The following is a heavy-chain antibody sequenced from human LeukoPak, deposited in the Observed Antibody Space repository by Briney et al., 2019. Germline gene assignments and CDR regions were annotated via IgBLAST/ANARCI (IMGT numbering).Heavy chain of an antibody. CDR3: ARDLGEYQLLWRYFDY. Sequence: ASVKVSCKASGYTFTGYYMHWVRQAPGQGLEWMGWINPNSGGTNYAQKFQGRVTMTRDTSISTAYMELSRLRSEDTAVYYCARDLGEYQLLWRYFDYWGQGTLVTVSS. CDR2: INPNSGGT. J-gene: IGHJ4*02. V-gene: IGHV1-2*02. D-gene: IGHD2-2*01. CDR1: GYTFTGYY.